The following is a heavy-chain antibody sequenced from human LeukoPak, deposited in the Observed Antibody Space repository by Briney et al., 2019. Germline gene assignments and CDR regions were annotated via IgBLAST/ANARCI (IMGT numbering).Heavy chain of an antibody. V-gene: IGHV3-30*18. CDR2: VKYDESEK. J-gene: IGHJ4*02. CDR3: KDGGKTTLRNIFDS. Sequence: GGSLRLSCEASGFTFSTQGMHWVRQPPGKGLEWVAVVKYDESEKYYGDSVKGRFTIFRDNSKNTLFLQMNSLTEDDTAIYCAKDGGKTTLRNIFDSWGQGTLVTVSS. CDR1: GFTFSTQG. D-gene: IGHD1-14*01.